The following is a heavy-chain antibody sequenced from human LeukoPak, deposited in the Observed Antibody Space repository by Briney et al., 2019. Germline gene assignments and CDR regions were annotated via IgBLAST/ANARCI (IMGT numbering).Heavy chain of an antibody. D-gene: IGHD1-26*01. CDR1: GFTVSSNS. Sequence: GGSLRLSCTVSGFTVSSNSMSWVRQAPGKGLEWVSFIFSSTHYSDSVKGRFTISRDNAKNSLYLQMSSLRAEDTAVYYCARDEVGGSYAYWGQGTLVTVSS. J-gene: IGHJ4*02. V-gene: IGHV3-53*01. CDR2: IFSST. CDR3: ARDEVGGSYAY.